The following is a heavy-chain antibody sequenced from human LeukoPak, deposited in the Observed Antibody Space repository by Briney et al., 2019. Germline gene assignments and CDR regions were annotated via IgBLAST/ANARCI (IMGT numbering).Heavy chain of an antibody. CDR3: ARTSPRASVSEYYFDY. J-gene: IGHJ4*02. D-gene: IGHD1-14*01. V-gene: IGHV1-18*01. CDR1: GYTFTSYG. CDR2: ISAYNGNT. Sequence: GASVKVSCKASGYTFTSYGISWVRQAPGQGLEWMGRISAYNGNTNYAQKLQGRVTMTTDTSTSTAYMELRSLRSDDTAVYYCARTSPRASVSEYYFDYWGQGTLVTVSS.